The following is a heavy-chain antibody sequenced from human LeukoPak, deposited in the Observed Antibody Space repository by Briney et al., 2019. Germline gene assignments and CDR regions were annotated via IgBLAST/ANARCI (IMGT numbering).Heavy chain of an antibody. CDR2: IYTGGSA. J-gene: IGHJ4*02. Sequence: GWSLRLSCAASGITVSSNYMSWVRQAPGTGLEWVSVIYTGGSAYYADSVKGRFTISRDNTKNTLYLQMNSLRAEDTAVYYCARGRDGYHLSPWDYWGQGTLVTVSS. CDR3: ARGRDGYHLSPWDY. V-gene: IGHV3-66*01. CDR1: GITVSSNY. D-gene: IGHD5-24*01.